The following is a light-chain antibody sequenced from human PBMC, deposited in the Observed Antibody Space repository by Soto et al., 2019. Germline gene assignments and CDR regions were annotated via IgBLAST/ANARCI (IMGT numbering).Light chain of an antibody. Sequence: EIVLTQSPGTLSLSPGERATLSCRASQSVSSNLAWYQQKPGQAPRLLIYGASTSATGIPARFSGSGSGTEFTLTISSLQYEDFAVHYCQQYNNWHPLTFGQGTKVDIK. J-gene: IGKJ1*01. CDR2: GAS. CDR3: QQYNNWHPLT. V-gene: IGKV3-15*01. CDR1: QSVSSN.